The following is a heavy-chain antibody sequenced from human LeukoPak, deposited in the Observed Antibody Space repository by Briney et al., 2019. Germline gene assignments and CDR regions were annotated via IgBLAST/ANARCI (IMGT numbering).Heavy chain of an antibody. CDR3: ARVFCSSTSFSCYMDV. CDR2: ISAYNGNT. Sequence: ASVKVSCKASGYTFTSYGISWVRQAPGQGLEWMGWISAYNGNTNYAQKLQGRVTMTTDTSTSTAYMELSRLRSDDTAVYYCARVFCSSTSFSCYMDVWGKGTTVTVSS. V-gene: IGHV1-18*01. CDR1: GYTFTSYG. D-gene: IGHD2-2*01. J-gene: IGHJ6*03.